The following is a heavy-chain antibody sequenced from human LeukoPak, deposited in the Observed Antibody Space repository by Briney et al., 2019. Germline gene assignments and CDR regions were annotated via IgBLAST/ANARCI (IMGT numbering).Heavy chain of an antibody. D-gene: IGHD6-13*01. Sequence: SETLSHTCTVSGGSISSYYWSWIRQPAGKGLEWIGRIYTSGSTNYNPSLKSRVTISVDTSKNQFSLKLSSVTAADTAVYYCARDRGIAAAGTDDAFDIWGQGTMVTVSS. CDR3: ARDRGIAAAGTDDAFDI. CDR1: GGSISSYY. J-gene: IGHJ3*02. V-gene: IGHV4-4*07. CDR2: IYTSGST.